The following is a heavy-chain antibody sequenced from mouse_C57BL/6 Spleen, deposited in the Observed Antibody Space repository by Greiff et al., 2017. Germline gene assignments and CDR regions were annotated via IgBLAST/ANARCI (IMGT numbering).Heavy chain of an antibody. CDR3: ARGGYGSRLYYAMDY. Sequence: QVQLQQPGAELVMPGASVKLSCKASGYTFTSYWMHWVKQRPGQGLEWIGEIDPSDSYTNYNQKFKGKSTLTVDKSSSTAYMQLSSLTSEESAVYYCARGGYGSRLYYAMDYWGQGTSVTVSS. J-gene: IGHJ4*01. CDR2: IDPSDSYT. V-gene: IGHV1-69*01. D-gene: IGHD1-1*01. CDR1: GYTFTSYW.